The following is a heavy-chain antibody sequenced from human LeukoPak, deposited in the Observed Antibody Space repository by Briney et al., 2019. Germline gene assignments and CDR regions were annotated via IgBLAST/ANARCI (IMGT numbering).Heavy chain of an antibody. CDR2: IYYSGNT. V-gene: IGHV4-39*01. Sequence: KASETLSLTCSVSGGSINSNNYYWGWIRQPPGKGLEWIGSIYYSGNTYYNPSLKSRVTISVDTSKTQFSLKLSSVTAADTAVYYCAKQQLVRCFDYWGQGTLVTVSS. CDR3: AKQQLVRCFDY. J-gene: IGHJ4*02. D-gene: IGHD6-13*01. CDR1: GGSINSNNYY.